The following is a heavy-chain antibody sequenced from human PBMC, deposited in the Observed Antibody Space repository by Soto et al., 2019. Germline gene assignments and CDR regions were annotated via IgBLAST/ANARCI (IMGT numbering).Heavy chain of an antibody. CDR2: FIWNTAYT. CDR3: LRDIDDGGAGY. CDR1: GFTSDDHG. J-gene: IGHJ4*01. V-gene: IGHV3-9*02. D-gene: IGHD3-16*01. Sequence: PVGSLRLSCTSSGFTSDDHGIHCVRQPPGKGLEWVSGFIWNTAYTDYADSVKGRFTVSRDNAKNFLYLQMNSLRVEDTALYFCLRDIDDGGAGYWAHATLDSVSS.